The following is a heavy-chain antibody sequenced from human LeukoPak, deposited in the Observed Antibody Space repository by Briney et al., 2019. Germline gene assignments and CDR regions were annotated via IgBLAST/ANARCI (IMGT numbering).Heavy chain of an antibody. CDR2: IYDTGST. CDR3: ARHRRMDTAMLN. Sequence: SGTLSLTCTVSGGSISRSGYYWGWIRQPPGKGLEWIGTIYDTGSTYFIPSLKSRLTISVDTSKNQFSLKLSSVAGADAAVYYCARHRRMDTAMLNWGQGTLVTVSS. V-gene: IGHV4-39*01. CDR1: GGSISRSGYY. J-gene: IGHJ4*02. D-gene: IGHD5-18*01.